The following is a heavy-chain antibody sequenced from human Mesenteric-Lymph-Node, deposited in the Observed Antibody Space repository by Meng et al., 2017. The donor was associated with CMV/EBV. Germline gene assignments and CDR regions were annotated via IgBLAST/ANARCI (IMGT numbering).Heavy chain of an antibody. Sequence: IPQPPVGCLDWIGNIFYSARTHYSPSLKSRVTISVDTSKNQVSLKLNSVTAADSAMYYCARGYYVGFPGSAADSPPHGILFFGLDVWGQGTTVTVSS. D-gene: IGHD3-10*01. CDR2: IFYSART. CDR3: ARGYYVGFPGSAADSPPHGILFFGLDV. V-gene: IGHV4-39*07. J-gene: IGHJ6*02.